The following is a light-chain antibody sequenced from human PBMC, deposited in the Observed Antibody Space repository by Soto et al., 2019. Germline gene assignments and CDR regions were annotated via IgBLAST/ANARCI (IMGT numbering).Light chain of an antibody. CDR2: EVT. Sequence: QSALTQPASVSGSPGQSITISCTGTSSDVGGYNHVSWYQIHPGKAPKLIIYEVTSRPSGVSYRFSGSKSGNSASLTISGLQAEDEADYYCSSYASSSSYVFGDGTKLTVL. CDR3: SSYASSSSYV. J-gene: IGLJ1*01. V-gene: IGLV2-14*01. CDR1: SSDVGGYNH.